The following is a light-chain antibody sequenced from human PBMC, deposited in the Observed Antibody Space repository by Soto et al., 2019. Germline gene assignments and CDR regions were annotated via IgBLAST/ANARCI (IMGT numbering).Light chain of an antibody. Sequence: QSVLTQPASVSGSPGQSITISCTGTSSDVGGYNYVSWYQQHPGKAPKLMIYEVSNRPSGVSNRFSGSKSGNTASLTISGLQADDEAHYYCSSYTTSSTYVFATGTKVNVL. CDR2: EVS. CDR3: SSYTTSSTYV. V-gene: IGLV2-14*01. J-gene: IGLJ1*01. CDR1: SSDVGGYNY.